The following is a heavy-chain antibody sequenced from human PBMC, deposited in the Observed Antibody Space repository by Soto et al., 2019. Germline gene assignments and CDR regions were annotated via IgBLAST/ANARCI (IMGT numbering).Heavy chain of an antibody. V-gene: IGHV1-46*01. CDR3: ARGGRIVDTGIGYYYYHAMDV. D-gene: IGHD5-18*01. J-gene: IGHJ6*02. Sequence: ASVKVSCKASGYTFTSDYIHWVRQAPGQGLEWMGIFNPTGDTASYAQKLQGRVTMTRDTSTGTAYMELGSLRSEDTAVYYCARGGRIVDTGIGYYYYHAMDVWGQGTTVTVS. CDR1: GYTFTSDY. CDR2: FNPTGDTA.